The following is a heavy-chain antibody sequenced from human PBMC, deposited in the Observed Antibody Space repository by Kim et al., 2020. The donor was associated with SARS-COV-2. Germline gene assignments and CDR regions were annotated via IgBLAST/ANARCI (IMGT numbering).Heavy chain of an antibody. V-gene: IGHV3-11*01. J-gene: IGHJ4*02. Sequence: GGSLRLSCVASGFTFSDYYMSWIRQAPGKRLEWVSYISTSGSDRYYADSVKGRFAISRDNAKNSLYLQMNSLRAEDTAMYYCARENTTRDYWGQGTLVT. CDR3: ARENTTRDY. CDR2: ISTSGSDR. D-gene: IGHD1-1*01. CDR1: GFTFSDYY.